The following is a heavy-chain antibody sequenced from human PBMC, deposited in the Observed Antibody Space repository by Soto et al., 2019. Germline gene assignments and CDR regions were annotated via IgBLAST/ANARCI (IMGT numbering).Heavy chain of an antibody. V-gene: IGHV3-9*01. CDR2: ISWNGDKI. D-gene: IGHD5-12*01. CDR3: AKDFGRGYSAFDRYFDS. J-gene: IGHJ4*02. Sequence: EVQLVESGGGWVQPGRSLRLSCAASGFTFDDYAMHWARQAPGKGLGWVSHISWNGDKIDHADSVEGRFTISRDHAQSSLYLQMDSLRPEDTAFYYCAKDFGRGYSAFDRYFDSSGPGTLVPVAS. CDR1: GFTFDDYA.